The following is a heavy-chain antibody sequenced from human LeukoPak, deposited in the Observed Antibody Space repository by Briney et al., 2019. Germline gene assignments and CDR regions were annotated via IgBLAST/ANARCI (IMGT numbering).Heavy chain of an antibody. J-gene: IGHJ4*02. CDR1: GDSISSYY. Sequence: SETLSLTCTVSGDSISSYYWSWIRQPPGKGLEWIGYMYYSGSTNYNPSLKSRVTISVDTSKNQFSLKLSSVTAADTAVYYCARHRSGWLQSSFDYWGQGTLVTVSS. CDR3: ARHRSGWLQSSFDY. V-gene: IGHV4-59*08. D-gene: IGHD5-24*01. CDR2: MYYSGST.